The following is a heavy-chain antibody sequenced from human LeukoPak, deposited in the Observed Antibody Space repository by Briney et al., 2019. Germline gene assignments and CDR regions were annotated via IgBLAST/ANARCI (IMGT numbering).Heavy chain of an antibody. CDR1: GFTFSSYS. J-gene: IGHJ3*02. D-gene: IGHD4-17*01. CDR2: MSSSSSYI. CDR3: ARDAYGDYGPWFAFDI. V-gene: IGHV3-21*01. Sequence: GGSLRLSRAASGFTFSSYSMNWARPAPGEGREWVSSMSSSSSYISYADSVKSRFTISRDNAKNSMYLQMNSLRAEDTAVYYCARDAYGDYGPWFAFDIWGQGTMVTVSS.